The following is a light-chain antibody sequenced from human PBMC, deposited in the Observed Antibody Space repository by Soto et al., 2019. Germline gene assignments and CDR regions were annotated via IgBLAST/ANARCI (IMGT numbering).Light chain of an antibody. V-gene: IGKV1-5*03. Sequence: NQINPSPFSLFATVGNRDTIPCRASLGINKWLAWYQQKPGKAPTLLIYAASILQNGVPPRFSGSECGTEFTLTISSLRPYDCATYYCQQYNYYSAWTFGQGTKVDIK. J-gene: IGKJ1*01. CDR1: LGINKW. CDR2: AAS. CDR3: QQYNYYSAWT.